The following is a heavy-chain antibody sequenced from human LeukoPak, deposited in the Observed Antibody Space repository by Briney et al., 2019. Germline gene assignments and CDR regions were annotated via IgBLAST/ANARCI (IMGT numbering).Heavy chain of an antibody. Sequence: PGGSLRLSCTVSGFTVSSNSMSWVRQAPGKGLEWVSFIYSDNTHYSDSVKGRFTISRDNSKNTLYLQMNSLRAEDTAVYYCAKDTSGWPFDYWGQGTLVTVSS. D-gene: IGHD6-19*01. J-gene: IGHJ4*02. CDR1: GFTVSSNS. CDR3: AKDTSGWPFDY. V-gene: IGHV3-66*03. CDR2: IYSDNT.